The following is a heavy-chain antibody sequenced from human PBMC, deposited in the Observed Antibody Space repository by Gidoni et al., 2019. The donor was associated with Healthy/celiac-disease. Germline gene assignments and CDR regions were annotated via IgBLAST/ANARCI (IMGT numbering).Heavy chain of an antibody. CDR3: AKALMVRGVSSYFDY. CDR2: ISWNSGSI. Sequence: ELQLVESGGGLVKTGRSLRLSCAASVFTFDDYSIHWVRQAPVKGLEWVSGISWNSGSIGYADSVKGRFTISRDNAKNSLYLKMNSLRAEDTALYYCAKALMVRGVSSYFDYWGQGTLVTVSS. D-gene: IGHD3-10*01. V-gene: IGHV3-9*01. J-gene: IGHJ4*02. CDR1: VFTFDDYS.